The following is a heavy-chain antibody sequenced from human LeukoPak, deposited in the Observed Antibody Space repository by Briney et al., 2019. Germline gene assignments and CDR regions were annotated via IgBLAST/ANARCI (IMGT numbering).Heavy chain of an antibody. CDR3: ARDPLGPRVGAFDI. J-gene: IGHJ3*02. CDR2: IYYSGRT. D-gene: IGHD6-13*01. CDR1: RGSLSRGGYY. V-gene: IGHV4-31*03. Sequence: PSETLSLTCTVSRGSLSRGGYYWSWPRQHPERGLVWLGYIYYSGRTYYNPSLKSGVTIPVDTSKNQFSLKLSSVTAADTAVYYCARDPLGPRVGAFDIWGQGTMVSVSS.